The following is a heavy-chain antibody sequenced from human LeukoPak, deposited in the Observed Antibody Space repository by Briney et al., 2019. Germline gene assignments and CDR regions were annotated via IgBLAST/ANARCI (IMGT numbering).Heavy chain of an antibody. CDR3: ARHRGRYYDSGSYYYFDY. Sequence: SETLSLTCTVSGGSISSSGYYWGWIRQPPGKGLEWVGSVYYTGSTFYNPSLKSRVTTSVDTSKSHFSLNLSSVTAADTAVYYCARHRGRYYDSGSYYYFDYWGQGTLVTVSS. J-gene: IGHJ4*02. D-gene: IGHD3-10*01. CDR2: VYYTGST. V-gene: IGHV4-39*02. CDR1: GGSISSSGYY.